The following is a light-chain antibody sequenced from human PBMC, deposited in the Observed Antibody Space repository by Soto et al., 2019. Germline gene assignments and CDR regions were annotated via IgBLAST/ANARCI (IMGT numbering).Light chain of an antibody. CDR1: QSVSSY. Sequence: EIVLTQSPTTLSFSPLERGTLSCRASQSVSSYLAWYQQRPGQAPRLLIYDASTRATGIPARFSGRESGTDFTLTISSLEPEDFAVYYCQQRSNWPRYTFGQGTKVDIK. CDR2: DAS. CDR3: QQRSNWPRYT. J-gene: IGKJ2*01. V-gene: IGKV3-11*01.